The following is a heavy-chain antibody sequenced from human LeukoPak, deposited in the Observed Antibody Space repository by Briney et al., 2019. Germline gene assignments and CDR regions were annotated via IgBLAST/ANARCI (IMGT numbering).Heavy chain of an antibody. D-gene: IGHD3-9*01. J-gene: IGHJ5*02. CDR1: GGSFSGYY. V-gene: IGHV4-34*01. Sequence: SETLSLTCAVYGGSFSGYYWSWIRQPPGKGLEWIGEINHSGSTNYNPSLESRVTISVDTSKNQFSLKLSSVTAADTAVYYCARGLFDGPWGQGTLVTVSS. CDR3: ARGLFDGP. CDR2: INHSGST.